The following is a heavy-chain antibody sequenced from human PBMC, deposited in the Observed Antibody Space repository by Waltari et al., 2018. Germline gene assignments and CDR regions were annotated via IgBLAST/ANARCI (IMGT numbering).Heavy chain of an antibody. Sequence: EVQLVESGGGLVQPGGSLRLSCAASGFTFSSYDMHWVRQATGKGLEWVSASGTAGDTYYPGSVKGRFTISRENAKNSLYLQMNSLRAGDTAVYYCARARDYGSGSSPSAFDYWGQGTLVTVSS. V-gene: IGHV3-13*01. CDR3: ARARDYGSGSSPSAFDY. CDR1: GFTFSSYD. D-gene: IGHD3-10*01. J-gene: IGHJ4*02. CDR2: SGTAGDT.